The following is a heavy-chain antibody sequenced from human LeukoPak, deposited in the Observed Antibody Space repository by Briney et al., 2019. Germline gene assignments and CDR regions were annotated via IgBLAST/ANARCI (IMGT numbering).Heavy chain of an antibody. D-gene: IGHD3-10*01. J-gene: IGHJ6*03. Sequence: KPGESLKISCKGSGYSLTSYWIGWVRQMPGKGLEWMGIIYPGDSDTRYSPSFQGQVTISADKSISTAYLQWSSLKASDTAMYYCATTMAGDYYYMDVWGKGTTVTVSS. V-gene: IGHV5-51*03. CDR2: IYPGDSDT. CDR1: GYSLTSYW. CDR3: ATTMAGDYYYMDV.